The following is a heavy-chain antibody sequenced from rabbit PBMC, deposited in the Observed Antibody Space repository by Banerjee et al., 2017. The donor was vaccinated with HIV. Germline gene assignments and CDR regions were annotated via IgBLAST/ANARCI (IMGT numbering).Heavy chain of an antibody. V-gene: IGHV1S40*01. D-gene: IGHD7-1*01. CDR2: INTNSGNA. Sequence: QSLEESGGDLVKPGASLTLTCTASEFTISSYYYMCWVRQAPGKGLEWIACINTNSGNAVYASWAKGRFTISKTSSTTVTLQMTSLTAADTATYFCARDAGGDGYSNDLWGQGTLVTVS. CDR1: EFTISSYYY. J-gene: IGHJ3*01. CDR3: ARDAGGDGYSNDL.